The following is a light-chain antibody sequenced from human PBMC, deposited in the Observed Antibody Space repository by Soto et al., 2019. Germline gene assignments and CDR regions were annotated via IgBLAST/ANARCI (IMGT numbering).Light chain of an antibody. Sequence: DIQMTQSPSTLSASVGDRVTITCRASQSISSWLAWYQQKPGKAPKLLIYKASSLKSGVPSRISGSGSGTEFTLTISSLQPDDFATYYCQQYNSYSPRYTFGQGTKLEIK. CDR2: KAS. V-gene: IGKV1-5*03. J-gene: IGKJ2*01. CDR1: QSISSW. CDR3: QQYNSYSPRYT.